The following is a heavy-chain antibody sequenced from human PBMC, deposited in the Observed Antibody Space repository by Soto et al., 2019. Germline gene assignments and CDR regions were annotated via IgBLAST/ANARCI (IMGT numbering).Heavy chain of an antibody. J-gene: IGHJ6*02. CDR3: ARDTRFWSGYPPSYYGMDV. Sequence: ASVKVSCKASGGTFSSYAISWVRQAPGQGLEWMGGIIPIFGTANYAQKFQGRVTITADESTSTAYMELSSLRSEDTAVYYCARDTRFWSGYPPSYYGMDVWGQGTTVT. V-gene: IGHV1-69*13. CDR1: GGTFSSYA. D-gene: IGHD3-3*01. CDR2: IIPIFGTA.